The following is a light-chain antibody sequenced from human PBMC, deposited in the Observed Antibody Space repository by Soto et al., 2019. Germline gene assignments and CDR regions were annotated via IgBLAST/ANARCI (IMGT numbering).Light chain of an antibody. CDR3: QQYGSSPRGT. CDR2: GAS. J-gene: IGKJ1*01. V-gene: IGKV3-20*01. Sequence: EIVLTPSPGTLSLSPGERATLSCRASQSVSRRYLACYQQNPGQAPRLLIYGASSRATGIPDRFSDSGSGTDFTLTIRRLEPEDFAVYYCQQYGSSPRGTFGQGTKFDIK. CDR1: QSVSRRY.